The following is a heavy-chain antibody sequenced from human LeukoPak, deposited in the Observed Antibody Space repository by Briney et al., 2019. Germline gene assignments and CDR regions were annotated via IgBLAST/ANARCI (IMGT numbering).Heavy chain of an antibody. CDR2: ISAYNGNT. V-gene: IGHV1-18*01. CDR1: GYTFTSYS. D-gene: IGHD1-26*01. CDR3: ARVGATVDY. Sequence: ASVKVSRKASGYTFTSYSISRVRDGPGQGLERMGWISAYNGNTNYAQKLQGRVTMTTDTSTSTAYMELRSLRSDDTAVYYCARVGATVDYWGQGTLVTVSS. J-gene: IGHJ4*02.